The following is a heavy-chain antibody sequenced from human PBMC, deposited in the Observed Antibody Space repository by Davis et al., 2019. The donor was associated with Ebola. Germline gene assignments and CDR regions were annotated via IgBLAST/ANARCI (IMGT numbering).Heavy chain of an antibody. D-gene: IGHD3-10*01. J-gene: IGHJ6*02. CDR2: INTDGSTT. CDR1: GFSFSTFW. Sequence: GESLKISCAASGFSFSTFWMHWVRQAPGKGLVWVSHINTDGSTTGYADSVKGRFTISRDNANNTLYLQMNSLRGEDTAVYFCARDRGLYGSGTSHEYYYYYGMDVWGQGTTVTVSS. V-gene: IGHV3-74*01. CDR3: ARDRGLYGSGTSHEYYYYYGMDV.